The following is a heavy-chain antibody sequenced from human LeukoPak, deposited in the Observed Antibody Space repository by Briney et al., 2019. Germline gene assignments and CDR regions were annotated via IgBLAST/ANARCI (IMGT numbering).Heavy chain of an antibody. V-gene: IGHV3-23*01. CDR1: GFTFSSYA. J-gene: IGHJ4*02. D-gene: IGHD3-22*01. Sequence: GGSLRLSCAASGFTFSSYAMSWVRQAPGKGLEWVSAISGSGGSTYYADSVKGRFTISRDNSKNTLYLQMNSLRAEDTAVYYGAKDYYDSSGYYFDYWGQGTLVTVSS. CDR2: ISGSGGST. CDR3: AKDYYDSSGYYFDY.